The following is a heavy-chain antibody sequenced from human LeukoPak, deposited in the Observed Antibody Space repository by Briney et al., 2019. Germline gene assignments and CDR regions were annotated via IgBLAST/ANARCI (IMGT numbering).Heavy chain of an antibody. J-gene: IGHJ4*02. D-gene: IGHD2-21*02. CDR3: GGGVTAITDY. Sequence: SETLSLTCTVSGGSISSSSYYWGWIRQPPGRGLEWIGSIYYSGSTYYNPSLKSRVTISVDTSKNQFSLKLSSVTAADTAVYYCGGGVTAITDYWGQGTLVTVSS. V-gene: IGHV4-39*07. CDR2: IYYSGST. CDR1: GGSISSSSYY.